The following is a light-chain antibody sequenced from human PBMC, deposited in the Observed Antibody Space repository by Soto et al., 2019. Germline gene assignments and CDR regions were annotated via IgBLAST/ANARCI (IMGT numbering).Light chain of an antibody. CDR2: EVS. Sequence: QSALTQPASVSGSPGQSITISGTGTSSDVGGYNYVSWYQQHPGKSPKLMIYEVSNRPSGVSNRFSGSNSGNTASLTISGRQAEDEADYYCSSYTSRSTLYVFGTGTKVTGL. CDR1: SSDVGGYNY. J-gene: IGLJ1*01. CDR3: SSYTSRSTLYV. V-gene: IGLV2-14*01.